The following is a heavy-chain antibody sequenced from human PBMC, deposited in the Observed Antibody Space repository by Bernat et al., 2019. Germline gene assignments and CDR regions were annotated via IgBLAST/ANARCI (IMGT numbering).Heavy chain of an antibody. V-gene: IGHV6-1*01. CDR2: TYYRSKWYN. Sequence: QVQLQQSGPGLVKPSQTLSLTCAISGDSVSSNSAAWNWIRQSPSRGLEWLGRTYYRSKWYNDYAVSVKSRITSNPDTSKNQFSLQLNSVTPEDTAVYYCAREVGYNWNYGGMYYFDYWGQGTLVTVSS. CDR3: AREVGYNWNYGGMYYFDY. D-gene: IGHD1-7*01. CDR1: GDSVSSNSAA. J-gene: IGHJ4*02.